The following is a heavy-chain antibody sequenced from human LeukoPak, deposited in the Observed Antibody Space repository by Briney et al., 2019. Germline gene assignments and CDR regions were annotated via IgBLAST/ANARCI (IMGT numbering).Heavy chain of an antibody. J-gene: IGHJ4*02. CDR1: GFTFSSYS. CDR2: ISSSSSYI. CDR3: ARDRDMVRGVIDY. Sequence: PGGSLRLSCAASGFTFSSYSMNWVRQAPGKGLEWVSSISSSSSYIYYADSVKGRFTTSRDNAKNSLYLQMNSLRAEDTAVYYCARDRDMVRGVIDYWGQGTLVTVSS. D-gene: IGHD3-10*01. V-gene: IGHV3-21*01.